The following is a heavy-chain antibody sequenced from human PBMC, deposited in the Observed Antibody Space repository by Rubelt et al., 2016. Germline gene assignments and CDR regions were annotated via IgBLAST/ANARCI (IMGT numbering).Heavy chain of an antibody. CDR1: GGSISSTTYY. V-gene: IGHV4-39*01. CDR2: IYYSGST. J-gene: IGHJ2*01. CDR3: ARRAYGARENWYFDL. Sequence: QVQLQQRGTGRLRPSETLFLTCTVSGGSISSTTYYWGWIRQPPGTGLEWIGSIYYSGSTYYNPSLKSRVTIFVDTSKNQFSLNLSFVTAVDTAVYYWARRAYGARENWYFDLWGRGTLVTVSS. D-gene: IGHD4-17*01.